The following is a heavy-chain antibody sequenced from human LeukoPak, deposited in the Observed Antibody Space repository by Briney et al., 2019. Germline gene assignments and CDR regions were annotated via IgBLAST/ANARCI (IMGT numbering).Heavy chain of an antibody. CDR2: ITGSSSYI. V-gene: IGHV3-21*01. Sequence: GGSLRLSCAASGSTFSTNSMNWVRQAPGKGLEWVSSITGSSSYIFYADSVKGRFTISRDNAKNSLYLQMNSLRAEDTAVYYCARRVIVVGLDYWGQGTLVTVSS. J-gene: IGHJ4*02. CDR1: GSTFSTNS. CDR3: ARRVIVVGLDY. D-gene: IGHD3-22*01.